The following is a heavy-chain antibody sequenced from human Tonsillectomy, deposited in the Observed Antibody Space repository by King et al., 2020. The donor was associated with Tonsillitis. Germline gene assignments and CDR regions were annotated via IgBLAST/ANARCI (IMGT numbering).Heavy chain of an antibody. V-gene: IGHV4-34*01. CDR1: GGSFSGYY. D-gene: IGHD6-13*01. J-gene: IGHJ4*02. Sequence: VQLQQWGAGLLKPSETLSLTCAVYGGSFSGYYWSWIRQPPGKGLEWIGEINHSGSTNYNPSLKSRVTISVDTSKNQFSLKLSSVTAADTAVYYCARVEYSNSWFRFDYWGQGTLVTVSS. CDR3: ARVEYSNSWFRFDY. CDR2: INHSGST.